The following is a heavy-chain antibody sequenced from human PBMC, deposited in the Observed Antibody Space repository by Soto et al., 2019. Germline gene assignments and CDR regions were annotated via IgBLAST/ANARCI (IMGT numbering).Heavy chain of an antibody. CDR1: GFTFSSYG. Sequence: GGSLRRSCAASGFTFSSYGMHWVRQAPGKGLEWVAVIWYDGSNKYYADSVKGRFTISRDNSKNTLYLQMNSLRAEDTAVYYCARDQWNDSSGYSMYYFDYWGQGTLVTVSS. D-gene: IGHD3-22*01. V-gene: IGHV3-33*01. CDR3: ARDQWNDSSGYSMYYFDY. CDR2: IWYDGSNK. J-gene: IGHJ4*02.